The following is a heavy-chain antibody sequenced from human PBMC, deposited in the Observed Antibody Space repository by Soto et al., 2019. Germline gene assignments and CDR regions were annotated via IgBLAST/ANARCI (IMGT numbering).Heavy chain of an antibody. CDR2: INEDGRII. J-gene: IGHJ4*02. CDR3: TRDIGGWGAY. Sequence: GGSLRLSCAASGFTFSNFWMHWVRQVPGKGPMWVSRINEDGRIINYADSVKGRFTISRDNARDTLYLEMNSLRAEDTAIYYCTRDIGGWGAYWGQGALVTVSS. CDR1: GFTFSNFW. V-gene: IGHV3-74*01. D-gene: IGHD3-10*01.